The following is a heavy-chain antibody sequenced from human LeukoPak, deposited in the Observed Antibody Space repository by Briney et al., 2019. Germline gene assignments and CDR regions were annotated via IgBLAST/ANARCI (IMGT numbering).Heavy chain of an antibody. CDR1: GFTFSDYY. V-gene: IGHV3-11*01. J-gene: IGHJ4*02. CDR3: AKDSSGWYGGALDY. CDR2: ISSSGNPI. Sequence: GGSLRLSCVASGFTFSDYYMSWIRQAPGKGLEWLSYISSSGNPISYADSVKGRFTISRDNAKNSLYLQMNSLRAEDTALYYCAKDSSGWYGGALDYWGQGTLVTVSS. D-gene: IGHD6-19*01.